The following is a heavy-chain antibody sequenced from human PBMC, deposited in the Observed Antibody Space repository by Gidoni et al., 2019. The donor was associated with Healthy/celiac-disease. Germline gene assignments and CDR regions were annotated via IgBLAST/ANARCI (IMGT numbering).Heavy chain of an antibody. Sequence: LSLTCTVSGGSISSYYWSWIRQPPGKGLEWIGYIYYSGSTNYNPSLKSRVTISVDTSKNQFSLKLSSVTAADTAVYYCARGGTIFGVVAHYGMDVWGQGTTVTVSS. CDR3: ARGGTIFGVVAHYGMDV. J-gene: IGHJ6*02. CDR2: IYYSGST. V-gene: IGHV4-59*01. D-gene: IGHD3-3*01. CDR1: GGSISSYY.